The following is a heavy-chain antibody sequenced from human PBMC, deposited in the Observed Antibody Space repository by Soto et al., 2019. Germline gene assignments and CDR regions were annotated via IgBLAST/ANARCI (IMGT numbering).Heavy chain of an antibody. D-gene: IGHD2-2*01. CDR1: GYTSTNYG. V-gene: IGHV1-3*01. CDR3: ANDIIVIPGAKGIDY. J-gene: IGHJ4*02. CDR2: INAGSGNT. Sequence: QVQLVQSGTEVMKPGASVKVSCKASGYTSTNYGMHWVRQAPGQRLEWMGWINAGSGNTKYSQKFQGRITITRDTSASTVYMELSSLRSEDTAVYYCANDIIVIPGAKGIDYWGQGALVTVSS.